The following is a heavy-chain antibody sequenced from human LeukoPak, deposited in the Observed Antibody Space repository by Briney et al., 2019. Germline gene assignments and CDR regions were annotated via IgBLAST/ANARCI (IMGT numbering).Heavy chain of an antibody. J-gene: IGHJ4*02. Sequence: SETLSLTCTVSGGSISSGGYYWSWIRQHPGKGLAWIGYIYYSGSTYYNPSLKSRVTISVDTSKNQFSLKLSSVTAADTAVYYCARDRLGDSSGHFDYWGQGTLVTVSS. D-gene: IGHD3-22*01. V-gene: IGHV4-31*03. CDR1: GGSISSGGYY. CDR2: IYYSGST. CDR3: ARDRLGDSSGHFDY.